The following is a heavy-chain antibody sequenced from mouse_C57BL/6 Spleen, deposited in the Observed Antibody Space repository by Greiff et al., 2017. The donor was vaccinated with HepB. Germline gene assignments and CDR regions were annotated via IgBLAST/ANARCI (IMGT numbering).Heavy chain of an antibody. CDR3: ARWGLRRGGFSY. V-gene: IGHV1-53*01. Sequence: QVQLKQPGTELVKPGASVKLSCKASGYTFTSYWMHWVKQRPGQGLEWIGNINPSNGGTNYNEKVKSKATLTVDKSSSTAYMQLSSLTSEASAVYYCARWGLRRGGFSYWGQGTLVTVSA. D-gene: IGHD2-4*01. CDR2: INPSNGGT. J-gene: IGHJ3*01. CDR1: GYTFTSYW.